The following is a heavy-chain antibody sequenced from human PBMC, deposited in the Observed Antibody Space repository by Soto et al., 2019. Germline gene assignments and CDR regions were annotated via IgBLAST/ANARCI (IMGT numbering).Heavy chain of an antibody. CDR2: ISGSGGST. V-gene: IGHV3-23*01. Sequence: PGGSLRLSCASCGFTFSSYAMSWVRQAPGKGLEWVSAISGSGGSTYYADSVKGRFAMSRDTSENTLYLQMNSLGAEDTAAYYCAPHVSCSGGSCQYDAFAIRGQGTMVTVSS. D-gene: IGHD2-15*01. J-gene: IGHJ3*02. CDR1: GFTFSSYA. CDR3: APHVSCSGGSCQYDAFAI.